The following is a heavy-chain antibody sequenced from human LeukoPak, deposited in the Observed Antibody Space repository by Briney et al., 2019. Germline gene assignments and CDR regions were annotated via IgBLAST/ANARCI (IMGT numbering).Heavy chain of an antibody. J-gene: IGHJ3*02. D-gene: IGHD1-26*01. Sequence: PSETLSLTCTVSGGSISSYYWSWIRQPAGKGLEWIGRIYTSGSTNYNPSLKSRVTMSVDTSKNQFSLKLSSVTAADTAVYYCARDPTYTWEREHAFDIWGQGTMVTVSS. V-gene: IGHV4-4*07. CDR1: GGSISSYY. CDR2: IYTSGST. CDR3: ARDPTYTWEREHAFDI.